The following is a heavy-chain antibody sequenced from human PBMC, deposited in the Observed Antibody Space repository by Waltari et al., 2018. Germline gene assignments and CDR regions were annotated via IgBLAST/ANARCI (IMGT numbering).Heavy chain of an antibody. J-gene: IGHJ1*01. V-gene: IGHV4-59*01. Sequence: QVQLQESGPGLVKPSETLSLTCTVSGSSISSYYWSWIRQPPGKGLEWIGYIYYSGSTTYTPSLKSRVTLSVDTSKNQFSLKLSSVTAADTAVYYCARWTDSSSWYAGFQHWGQGTLVTVSS. D-gene: IGHD6-13*01. CDR1: GSSISSYY. CDR3: ARWTDSSSWYAGFQH. CDR2: IYYSGST.